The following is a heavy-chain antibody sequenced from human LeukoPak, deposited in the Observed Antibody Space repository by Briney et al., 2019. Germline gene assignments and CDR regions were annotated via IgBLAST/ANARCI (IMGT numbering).Heavy chain of an antibody. V-gene: IGHV3-23*01. CDR2: ISGSGTGT. Sequence: GGSLRLSCAASGFTFSSYAMSWVRQAAGKGLEWVSAISGSGTGTYYADSVKGRFTISRDNSKNTLYLQMNSLRAEDTAVYYCAKGPDPYYYDSSGYHGYFDYRGQGTLVTVSS. CDR3: AKGPDPYYYDSSGYHGYFDY. CDR1: GFTFSSYA. D-gene: IGHD3-22*01. J-gene: IGHJ4*02.